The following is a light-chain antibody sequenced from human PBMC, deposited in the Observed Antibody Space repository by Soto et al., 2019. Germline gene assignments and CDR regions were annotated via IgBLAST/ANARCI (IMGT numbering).Light chain of an antibody. V-gene: IGLV2-8*01. J-gene: IGLJ1*01. CDR2: EVS. CDR1: SSDVGGYNY. Sequence: QSALTQPPSASGSPGQSVTISCIGTSSDVGGYNYVSWYQQHPGKAPKLMIYEVSERPSGVPDRFSGSKSGNTASLPVSGLQAEDEADYYCSSFAGSDNIYVFGTGTKLTVL. CDR3: SSFAGSDNIYV.